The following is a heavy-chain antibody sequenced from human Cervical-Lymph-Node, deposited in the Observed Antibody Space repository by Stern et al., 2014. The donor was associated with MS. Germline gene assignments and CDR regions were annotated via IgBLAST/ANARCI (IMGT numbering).Heavy chain of an antibody. CDR1: GYTFTDYY. J-gene: IGHJ4*02. V-gene: IGHV1-46*03. CDR2: INPDGGST. CDR3: ASAGSYSAFDT. D-gene: IGHD5-12*01. Sequence: QLVQSGAEVKKPGASVKVSCKASGYTFTDYYVHWVRQAPGQGLEWMGIINPDGGSTTYAQTFQARVTMTSDTSTRTVYMDLSSLRAQDTAVYYCASAGSYSAFDTWGQGTLVTVSS.